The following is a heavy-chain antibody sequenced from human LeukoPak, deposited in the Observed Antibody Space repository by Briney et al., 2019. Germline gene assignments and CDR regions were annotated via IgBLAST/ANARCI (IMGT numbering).Heavy chain of an antibody. J-gene: IGHJ4*02. Sequence: ASVKVSCKASGYTFTSYGISWVRQAPGQGLEWMGWISAYNGNTNYAQKLQGRVTMTTDTSTSTAYMELRSLRSDDTAMYYCARLRNDYYDSSGYYPYFDYWGQGTLVTVSS. CDR1: GYTFTSYG. CDR2: ISAYNGNT. CDR3: ARLRNDYYDSSGYYPYFDY. D-gene: IGHD3-22*01. V-gene: IGHV1-18*01.